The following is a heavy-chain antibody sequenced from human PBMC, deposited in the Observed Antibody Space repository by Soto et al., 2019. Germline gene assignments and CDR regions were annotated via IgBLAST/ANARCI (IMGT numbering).Heavy chain of an antibody. CDR3: ANPFYDYYDSSGYYYYYPFDY. CDR2: ISGSGGST. D-gene: IGHD3-22*01. Sequence: GGSLRLSCAASGFTFSSYAMSWVRQAPGKGLEWVSAISGSGGSTYYADSVKGRFTISRDNSKNTLYLQMNSLRAEDTAVYYCANPFYDYYDSSGYYYYYPFDYWGQGTLVTVSS. V-gene: IGHV3-23*01. J-gene: IGHJ4*02. CDR1: GFTFSSYA.